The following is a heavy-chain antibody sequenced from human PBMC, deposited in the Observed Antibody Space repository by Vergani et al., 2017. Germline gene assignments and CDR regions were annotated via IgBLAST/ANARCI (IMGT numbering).Heavy chain of an antibody. Sequence: QVQLVQSGAEVKKPGSSVKVSCKASGGTFSSYTISWVRQAPGQGLEWMGRIIPILGIANYAQKFQGRVTITADKSTSTAYMELSSLRSEDTAVYYCARDPAENVWFGELWGYYYYGMDVWGQGTTVTGSS. V-gene: IGHV1-69*08. D-gene: IGHD3-10*01. CDR1: GGTFSSYT. CDR3: ARDPAENVWFGELWGYYYYGMDV. J-gene: IGHJ6*02. CDR2: IIPILGIA.